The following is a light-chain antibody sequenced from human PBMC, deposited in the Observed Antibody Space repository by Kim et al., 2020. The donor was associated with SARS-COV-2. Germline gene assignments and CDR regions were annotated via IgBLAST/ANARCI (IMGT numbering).Light chain of an antibody. CDR1: QSISRW. J-gene: IGKJ1*01. V-gene: IGKV1-5*03. CDR2: ETT. CDR3: QHYNSYPWT. Sequence: ASVGDRVTITCRASQSISRWLVWYQQKPGKAPKVLIYETTSLESGVPSRFSGSGSGTEFTLTISSLQPDDSATYYCQHYNSYPWTFGQGTKVDIK.